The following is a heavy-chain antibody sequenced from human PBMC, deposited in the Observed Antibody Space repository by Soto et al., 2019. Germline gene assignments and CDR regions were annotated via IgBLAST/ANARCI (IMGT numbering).Heavy chain of an antibody. CDR2: IYYSGST. V-gene: IGHV4-59*01. CDR3: ARGPIDFWSGYYYRQDWFDP. Sequence: SETLSLTCTVSGGSISSYYWSWIRQPPGKGLEWIGYIYYSGSTNYNPSLKSRVTISVDTSKNQFSLKLSSVTAADTAVYYFARGPIDFWSGYYYRQDWFDPWGQGTLVTVSS. D-gene: IGHD3-3*01. J-gene: IGHJ5*02. CDR1: GGSISSYY.